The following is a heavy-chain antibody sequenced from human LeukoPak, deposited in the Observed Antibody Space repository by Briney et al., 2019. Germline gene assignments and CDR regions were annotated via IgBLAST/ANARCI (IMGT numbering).Heavy chain of an antibody. J-gene: IGHJ4*02. CDR2: IRYDGSNK. CDR1: GFTFSSYE. D-gene: IGHD3-10*01. V-gene: IGHV3-30*02. CDR3: AKDFYYNFDY. Sequence: PGGSLRLSCAASGFTFSSYEMNWVRQAPGKGLEWVAFIRYDGSNKYYTDSVKGRFTISRDYSKNTLYLQMNGLGAEDTAVYYCAKDFYYNFDYWGQGTLVTVSS.